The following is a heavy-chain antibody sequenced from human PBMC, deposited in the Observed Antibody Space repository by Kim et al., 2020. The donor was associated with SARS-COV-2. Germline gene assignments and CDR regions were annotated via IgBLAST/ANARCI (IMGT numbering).Heavy chain of an antibody. Sequence: GGSLRLSCAASGFTFSNAWMSWVRQAPGKGLEWVGRIKSKTDGGTTDYAAPVKVRFTISRDDSKNTLYLQMNSLKTEDTAVYYCTTDLISGHITIFGVVPKSHAFDIWGQGTMVTVSS. CDR1: GFTFSNAW. CDR2: IKSKTDGGTT. CDR3: TTDLISGHITIFGVVPKSHAFDI. D-gene: IGHD3-3*01. V-gene: IGHV3-15*01. J-gene: IGHJ3*02.